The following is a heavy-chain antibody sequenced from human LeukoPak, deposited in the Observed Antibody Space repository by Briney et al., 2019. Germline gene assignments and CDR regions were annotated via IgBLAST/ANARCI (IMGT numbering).Heavy chain of an antibody. CDR3: VRGVLHWFDP. Sequence: SETLSLTCTVSGGSISSGGYYWSWIRQHPGKGLEWIGYIYYSGSTYYNPSLKSRVTISVDTSKNQFSLKLSSVTAADTAVYYCVRGVLHWFDPWGQGTLVAVSS. CDR2: IYYSGST. CDR1: GGSISSGGYY. J-gene: IGHJ5*02. V-gene: IGHV4-31*03.